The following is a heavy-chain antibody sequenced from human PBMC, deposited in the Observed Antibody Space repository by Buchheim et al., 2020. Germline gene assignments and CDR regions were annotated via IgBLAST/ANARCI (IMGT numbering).Heavy chain of an antibody. V-gene: IGHV3-23*01. D-gene: IGHD7-27*01. J-gene: IGHJ4*02. CDR1: GFTSTSYG. Sequence: EVQLLESGGGLARPGGSLRLSCAGSGFTSTSYGMSWVRQAPGRGLEWVAGISGSGFGTWYADSVKGRFTISRDHSANTPDLQMDSLRVEDTAIYYCAKDGGRTSWGTSPLYFFDHWGQGSL. CDR2: ISGSGFGT. CDR3: AKDGGRTSWGTSPLYFFDH.